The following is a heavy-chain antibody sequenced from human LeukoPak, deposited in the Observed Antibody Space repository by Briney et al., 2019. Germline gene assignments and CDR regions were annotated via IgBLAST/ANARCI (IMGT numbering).Heavy chain of an antibody. D-gene: IGHD1-26*01. J-gene: IGHJ3*02. CDR1: GFTFSSYS. CDR3: ARDLGRGYAFDI. V-gene: IGHV3-21*01. CDR2: ISSSSSYI. Sequence: PVGSLRLSCAASGFTFSSYSMNWVRQAPGKGLEWVSSISSSSSYIYYADSVKGRFTISRDNAKNSLYLQMNSLRAEDTAVYYCARDLGRGYAFDIWGQGTMVTVSS.